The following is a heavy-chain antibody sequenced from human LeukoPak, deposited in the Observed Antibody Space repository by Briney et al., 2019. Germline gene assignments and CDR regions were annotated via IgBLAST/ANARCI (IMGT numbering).Heavy chain of an antibody. J-gene: IGHJ4*02. CDR1: GGSISSSNW. CDR3: ARVDGRAVAGPLGLDY. D-gene: IGHD6-19*01. V-gene: IGHV4-4*02. Sequence: PSETLSLTCAVSGGSISSSNWWSWVRQPPGKGLEWIGEIYHTGSTNSNPSLKSRVTISVDKSKNQFSLKLNSVTAADTAVYYCARVDGRAVAGPLGLDYWGQGTLVTVSS. CDR2: IYHTGST.